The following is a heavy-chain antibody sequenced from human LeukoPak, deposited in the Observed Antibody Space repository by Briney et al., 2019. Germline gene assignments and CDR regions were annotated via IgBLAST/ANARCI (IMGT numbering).Heavy chain of an antibody. CDR3: KQKTAYEILTGPYFDY. CDR1: GSTFISSG. D-gene: IGHD3-9*01. V-gene: IGHV3-23*01. CDR2: TSGSGGST. J-gene: IGHJ4*02. Sequence: GVSLRLSCAATGSTFISSGMNWVRQAAWKGLDWDSTTSGSGGSTYYADSVKGRFTISRDNSKNTLYLQMNSLRAEDTALFFFKQKTAYEILTGPYFDYWGQGTLVTVSS.